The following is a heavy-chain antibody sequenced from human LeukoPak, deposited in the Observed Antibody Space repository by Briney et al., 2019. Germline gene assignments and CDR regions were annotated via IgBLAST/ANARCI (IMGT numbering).Heavy chain of an antibody. CDR1: GGSFSGYY. CDR3: ARGDYRSYWYFDL. D-gene: IGHD4-11*01. V-gene: IGHV4-34*01. Sequence: SETLSLTCAVYGGSFSGYYWSWIRQPPGKGLEWIGEINHSGSTNYNPSLKSRVTISADTSKNQFSLKLSSVTAADTAVYYCARGDYRSYWYFDLWGRGTLVTVSS. J-gene: IGHJ2*01. CDR2: INHSGST.